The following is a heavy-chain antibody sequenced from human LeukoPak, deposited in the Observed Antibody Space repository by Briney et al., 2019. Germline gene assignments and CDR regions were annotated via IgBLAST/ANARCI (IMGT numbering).Heavy chain of an antibody. CDR1: GFSFSNYA. J-gene: IGHJ4*02. CDR2: ISGSGGST. CDR3: AKSSYYDASGYYREYYFDY. Sequence: PGGSLRLSCVPSGFSFSNYAMSWVRQAPGKGLEWVSSISGSGGSTHYADSVMGRFTISRDKTKNTLYLQMNSLRAEDTAVYYCAKSSYYDASGYYREYYFDYWGQGTLVTVSS. D-gene: IGHD3-22*01. V-gene: IGHV3-23*01.